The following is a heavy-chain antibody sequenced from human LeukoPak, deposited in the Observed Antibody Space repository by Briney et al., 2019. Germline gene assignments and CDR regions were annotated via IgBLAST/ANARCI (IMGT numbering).Heavy chain of an antibody. D-gene: IGHD4-17*01. CDR1: GFTFDDYA. CDR2: ISWNSGSI. Sequence: PGRSLRLSCAASGFTFDDYAMHWVRQAPGKGLEWVSGISWNSGSIGYADSVKGRFTISRDNAKNSLYLQMNSLRAEDTALYYCAKTYGDYDDAFDIWGQGTMVTVSS. J-gene: IGHJ3*02. CDR3: AKTYGDYDDAFDI. V-gene: IGHV3-9*01.